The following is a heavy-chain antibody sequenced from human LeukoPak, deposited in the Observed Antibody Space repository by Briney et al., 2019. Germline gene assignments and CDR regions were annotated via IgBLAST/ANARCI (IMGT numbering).Heavy chain of an antibody. D-gene: IGHD2-21*02. Sequence: SVKVSCKASGFTFTSSAVQWVRQARGQRLEWIGWIVVGSGNTNYAQKFQGRVTITRDTSASTAYMELSSLRSEDTAVYYCARVTGTYFDYWGQGTLVTVSS. CDR2: IVVGSGNT. CDR1: GFTFTSSA. J-gene: IGHJ4*02. CDR3: ARVTGTYFDY. V-gene: IGHV1-58*01.